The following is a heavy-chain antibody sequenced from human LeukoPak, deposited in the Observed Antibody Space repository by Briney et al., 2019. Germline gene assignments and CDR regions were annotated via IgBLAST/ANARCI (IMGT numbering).Heavy chain of an antibody. CDR2: INPNSGDT. CDR1: GYTFTGYY. Sequence: GASVKVSCKASGYTFTGYYMHWVRQAHGQGLEWMGWINPNSGDTNYAQKFQGRVTMTRDTSISTAYMELSRLRSDDTAVYYCARDKSGTSGWYSYFDYWGQGTLVTVSS. J-gene: IGHJ4*02. D-gene: IGHD6-19*01. V-gene: IGHV1-2*02. CDR3: ARDKSGTSGWYSYFDY.